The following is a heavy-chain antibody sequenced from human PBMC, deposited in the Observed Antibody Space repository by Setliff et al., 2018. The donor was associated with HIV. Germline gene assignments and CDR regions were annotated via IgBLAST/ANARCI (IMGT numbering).Heavy chain of an antibody. CDR1: GFTFSSYA. CDR3: AKPLTQWGVSPYHYAFGV. V-gene: IGHV3-23*01. D-gene: IGHD1-26*01. Sequence: GVLRLSCAVSGFTFSSYAMSWVRQAPGKGLEWVSAISSGGEIMFYADSVKGRFTISSDSSKSMLYLQMNSLRVEDTAIYYCAKPLTQWGVSPYHYAFGVWGQGTTVTVSS. J-gene: IGHJ6*02. CDR2: ISSGGEIM.